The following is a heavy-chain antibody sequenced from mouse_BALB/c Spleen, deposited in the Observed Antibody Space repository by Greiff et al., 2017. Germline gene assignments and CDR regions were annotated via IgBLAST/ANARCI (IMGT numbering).Heavy chain of an antibody. CDR1: GYTFTSYN. CDR2: IYPGNGDT. CDR3: ARSSITTVARAMDY. Sequence: QVQLQQPGAELVKPGASVKMSCKASGYTFTSYNMHWVKQTPGQGLEWIGAIYPGNGDTSYNQKFKGKATLTADKSSSTAYMQLSSLTSEDSAVYYCARSSITTVARAMDYWGQGTSVTVSS. V-gene: IGHV1-12*01. D-gene: IGHD1-1*01. J-gene: IGHJ4*01.